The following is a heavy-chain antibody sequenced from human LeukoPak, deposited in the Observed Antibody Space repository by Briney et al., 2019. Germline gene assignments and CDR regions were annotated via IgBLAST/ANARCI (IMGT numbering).Heavy chain of an antibody. J-gene: IGHJ4*02. D-gene: IGHD4-23*01. CDR3: ARVGVDYSGNIIKYYFDY. V-gene: IGHV4-59*01. CDR1: DGSISSYY. CDR2: IYYSGTT. Sequence: SETLSLTCTVSDGSISSYYWSWIRQPPGKGLEWIGYIYYSGTTNYNPSLKSRVIISVDTSKNQFSLKLSPVIAADTAVYYCARVGVDYSGNIIKYYFDYWGQGTLVTISS.